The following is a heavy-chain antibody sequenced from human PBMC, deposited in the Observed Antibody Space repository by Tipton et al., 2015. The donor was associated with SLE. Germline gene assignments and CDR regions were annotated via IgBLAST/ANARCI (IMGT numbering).Heavy chain of an antibody. J-gene: IGHJ6*03. CDR3: ARDVQDYDSSGYYYYYYYMDV. Sequence: TLSLTCTVSGGSISSHYWSWIRQPPGKGLEWIGYIYYSGSTYYNPSLKSRVTISVDTSKNQFSLKLSSVTAADTAVYYCARDVQDYDSSGYYYYYYYMDVWGKGTTVTVSS. V-gene: IGHV4-59*11. CDR2: IYYSGST. D-gene: IGHD3-22*01. CDR1: GGSISSHY.